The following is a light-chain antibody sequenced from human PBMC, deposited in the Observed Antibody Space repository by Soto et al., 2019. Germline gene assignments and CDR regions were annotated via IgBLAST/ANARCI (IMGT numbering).Light chain of an antibody. Sequence: NFMLTQPHSVSESPGKTVTISCTRSSGSIGSNSVQWYQQRPGSAPTTVIYEDDQRPSGVPNRFAGSIDRSSNSASLTISGLHTEDEADYYCQSYDTHTVVFGGGTKVTVL. CDR2: EDD. V-gene: IGLV6-57*04. J-gene: IGLJ2*01. CDR3: QSYDTHTVV. CDR1: SGSIGSNS.